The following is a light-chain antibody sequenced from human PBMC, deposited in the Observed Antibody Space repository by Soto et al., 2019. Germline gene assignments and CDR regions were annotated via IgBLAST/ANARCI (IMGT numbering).Light chain of an antibody. J-gene: IGLJ1*01. CDR3: QVWDSSSDHYV. CDR1: NIGSKS. Sequence: SYELTQPPSVPVAPGQTARITCGGNNIGSKSVHWYQQKPGQAPVLVIYDDGDRPSGIPERFSGSNSGNTATLTISRVEAGDEADYFCQVWDSSSDHYVFGTGTKVTVL. V-gene: IGLV3-21*02. CDR2: DDG.